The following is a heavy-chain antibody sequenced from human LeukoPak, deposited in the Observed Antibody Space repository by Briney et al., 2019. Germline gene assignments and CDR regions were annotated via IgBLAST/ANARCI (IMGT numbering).Heavy chain of an antibody. Sequence: GGSLRLSCAASGFTSSNYAMHWVRQAPGKGLEWVAVISYDGSNKYYADSVKGRFTISRDNSKNTLYLQMNSLRAEDTAVYYCARDVWYTSSSAADYWGQGTLVIVSS. CDR2: ISYDGSNK. CDR3: ARDVWYTSSSAADY. V-gene: IGHV3-30*04. D-gene: IGHD6-6*01. J-gene: IGHJ4*02. CDR1: GFTSSNYA.